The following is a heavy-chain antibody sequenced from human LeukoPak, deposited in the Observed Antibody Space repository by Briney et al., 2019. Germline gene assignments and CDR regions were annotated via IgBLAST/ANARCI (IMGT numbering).Heavy chain of an antibody. CDR3: ARDASSSWYEYSWFDP. Sequence: TSETLSLTCAVYGGSFSGYYWSWIRQPPGKGLEWIGEINHSGSTNYNPSLKSRVTISVDTSKNQFSLKLSSVTAADTAVYYCARDASSSWYEYSWFDPWGQGTLVTVSS. D-gene: IGHD6-13*01. V-gene: IGHV4-34*01. CDR2: INHSGST. J-gene: IGHJ5*02. CDR1: GGSFSGYY.